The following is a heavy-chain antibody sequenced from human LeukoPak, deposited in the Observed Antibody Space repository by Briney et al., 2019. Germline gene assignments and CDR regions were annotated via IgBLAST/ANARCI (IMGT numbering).Heavy chain of an antibody. D-gene: IGHD3-10*01. CDR2: IYHSGST. CDR3: ARDLSPSYYYGSGSYFDY. J-gene: IGHJ4*02. CDR1: GYSISSGYY. V-gene: IGHV4-38-2*02. Sequence: SETLSLTCTVSGYSISSGYYWGWIRQPPGKGLEWIGSIYHSGSTYYNPSLKSRVTISVDTSKNQFSLKLSSVTAADTAVYYCARDLSPSYYYGSGSYFDYWGQGTLVTVSS.